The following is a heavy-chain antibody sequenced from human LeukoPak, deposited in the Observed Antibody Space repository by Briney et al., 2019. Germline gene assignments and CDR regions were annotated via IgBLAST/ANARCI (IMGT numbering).Heavy chain of an antibody. J-gene: IGHJ4*02. CDR2: IYYSGST. Sequence: SETLSLTCTVSGGSISSYYWSWIRQPPGKGLERIGYIYYSGSTNYNPSLKSRVTISVDTSKNQFSLKLSSVTAADTAVYYCASERRGYFDYWGQGTLVTVSS. D-gene: IGHD3-10*01. CDR1: GGSISSYY. V-gene: IGHV4-59*01. CDR3: ASERRGYFDY.